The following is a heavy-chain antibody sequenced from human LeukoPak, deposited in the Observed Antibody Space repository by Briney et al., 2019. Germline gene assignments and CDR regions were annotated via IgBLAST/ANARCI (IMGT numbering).Heavy chain of an antibody. Sequence: PSETLSLTCTVSGVSISSSSYYWGWLRQPPGKGLEWIGYIYYSGSTNYNPSLKSRVTISVDTSKNQFSLKLSSVTAADTAVYYCARNPYWGQGTLVTVSS. CDR3: ARNPY. J-gene: IGHJ4*02. CDR1: GVSISSSSYY. V-gene: IGHV4-61*05. CDR2: IYYSGST.